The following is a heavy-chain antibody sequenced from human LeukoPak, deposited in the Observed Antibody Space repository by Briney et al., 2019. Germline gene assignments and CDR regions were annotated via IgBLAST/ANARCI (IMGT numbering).Heavy chain of an antibody. CDR1: GFTFSSYA. V-gene: IGHV3-23*01. CDR3: AKDLTYRRYYDSSGYYVDY. D-gene: IGHD3-22*01. CDR2: ISGSGGST. Sequence: GGSLRLSCAASGFTFSSYAMSWVRQAPGKGLEWVSAISGSGGSTYYADSVKGRFTISRDNSKNTLYLQMNSLRAEDTAVYYCAKDLTYRRYYDSSGYYVDYWGQGTLVTVSS. J-gene: IGHJ4*02.